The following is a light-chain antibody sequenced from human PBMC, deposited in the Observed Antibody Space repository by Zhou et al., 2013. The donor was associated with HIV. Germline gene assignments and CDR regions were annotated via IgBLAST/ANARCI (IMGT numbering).Light chain of an antibody. Sequence: EIVLTQSPATLSLSPGARATLSCRASQNVHRYLAWYQQKPGQAPRLVIYDASTRATGIPARFSGSGSGTDFTLTIDSLEPEDFALYFCQQRTNWPSFTFGPGTKVEIK. CDR1: QNVHRY. CDR3: QQRTNWPSFT. J-gene: IGKJ3*01. CDR2: DAS. V-gene: IGKV3-11*01.